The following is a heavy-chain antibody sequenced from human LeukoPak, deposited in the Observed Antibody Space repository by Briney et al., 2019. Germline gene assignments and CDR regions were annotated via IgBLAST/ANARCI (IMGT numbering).Heavy chain of an antibody. Sequence: GGSLRLSCAASGFTFSSYGMHWVRQAPGKGLEWVAFIRYDGSNKYYADSVKGRFTISRDNSKNTLYLQMNSLRAEDTAVYYCATPFNGDYVNNYWGQGPLVTVSS. CDR3: ATPFNGDYVNNY. J-gene: IGHJ4*02. CDR1: GFTFSSYG. CDR2: IRYDGSNK. D-gene: IGHD4-17*01. V-gene: IGHV3-30*02.